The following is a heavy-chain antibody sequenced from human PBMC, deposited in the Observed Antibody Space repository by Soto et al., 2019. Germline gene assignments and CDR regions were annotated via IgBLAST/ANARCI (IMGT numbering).Heavy chain of an antibody. CDR3: ARRDRGGNGGKSFPF. V-gene: IGHV4-39*01. D-gene: IGHD5-12*01. Sequence: ASETLSLTCTVSAASSGRSSYFWGWIRQPPGKGLEWIGSLYYSGSAYYNPSLYSRVTISADTSKNLLSLKLRSVTAADTAVYYCARRDRGGNGGKSFPFWGQGTLVTVYS. CDR2: LYYSGSA. J-gene: IGHJ4*02. CDR1: AASSGRSSYF.